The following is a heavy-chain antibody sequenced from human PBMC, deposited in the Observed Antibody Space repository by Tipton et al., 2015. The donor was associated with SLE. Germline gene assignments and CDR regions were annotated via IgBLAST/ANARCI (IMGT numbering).Heavy chain of an antibody. CDR2: ISSSSSTI. D-gene: IGHD4-23*01. CDR3: ARGRSVVRSLADY. J-gene: IGHJ4*02. CDR1: GFTFGDYA. Sequence: SLRLSCTGSGFTFGDYAMNWVRQAPGKGLEWVSYISSSSSTIYYADSVKGRFTISRDNAKNSLYLQMNSLRAEDTAVYYCARGRSVVRSLADYWGQGTLVTVSS. V-gene: IGHV3-48*01.